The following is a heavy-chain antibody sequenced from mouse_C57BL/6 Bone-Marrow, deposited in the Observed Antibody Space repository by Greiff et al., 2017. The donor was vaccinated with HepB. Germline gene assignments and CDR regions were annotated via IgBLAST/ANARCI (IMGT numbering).Heavy chain of an antibody. CDR1: GYTFTSYW. CDR2: IYPGSGST. V-gene: IGHV1-55*01. D-gene: IGHD1-1*01. Sequence: QVQLQQSGAELVKPGASVKMSCKASGYTFTSYWITWVKQRPGQGLEWIGDIYPGSGSTNYNEKFKSKATLTVDTSSSTAYMQLSSLTSEDSAVYYCARGGYYGSSSDYWGQGTTLTVSS. CDR3: ARGGYYGSSSDY. J-gene: IGHJ2*01.